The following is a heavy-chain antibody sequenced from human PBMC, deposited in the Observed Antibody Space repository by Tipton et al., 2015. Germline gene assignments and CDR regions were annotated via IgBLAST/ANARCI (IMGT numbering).Heavy chain of an antibody. V-gene: IGHV4-38-2*01. CDR1: GYSISSNYY. Sequence: PGLVKPSETLSLTCAVSGYSISSNYYWGWIRQPPGMGLEWIASIHYGGNTHYNPSLMSRVTISVDTSKNQFSLKLTSVTAADTAVYYCARARGRHGGLFDSWGQGTLVTVSS. D-gene: IGHD4-23*01. CDR3: ARARGRHGGLFDS. CDR2: IHYGGNT. J-gene: IGHJ4*02.